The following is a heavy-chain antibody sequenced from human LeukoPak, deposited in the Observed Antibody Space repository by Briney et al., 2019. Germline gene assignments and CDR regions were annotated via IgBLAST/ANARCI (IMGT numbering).Heavy chain of an antibody. Sequence: ASVKVSCKASGYTFTSYGISWVRQAPGQGLEWMGWISAYNGNTNYAQKLQGRVTMTTDTSTSTAYMELRSLRSDDTAVYYCARGETCSSTSCSIDYWGQGTLVTVSS. CDR2: ISAYNGNT. CDR3: ARGETCSSTSCSIDY. CDR1: GYTFTSYG. D-gene: IGHD2-2*01. J-gene: IGHJ4*02. V-gene: IGHV1-18*01.